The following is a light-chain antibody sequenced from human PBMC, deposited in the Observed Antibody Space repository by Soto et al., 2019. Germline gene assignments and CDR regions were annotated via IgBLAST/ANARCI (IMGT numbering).Light chain of an antibody. CDR1: SSNIESNT. CDR2: SNY. J-gene: IGLJ1*01. CDR3: AAWDDILNGYV. Sequence: QSVLTQPPSASGTPGQRVTISCSGSSSNIESNTVTWYQQLPGTAPKLVIYSNYDRPSGVPDRFSGSTSGTSASLVIRGFQSEDEADYYCAAWDDILNGYVFGGGTRSPS. V-gene: IGLV1-44*01.